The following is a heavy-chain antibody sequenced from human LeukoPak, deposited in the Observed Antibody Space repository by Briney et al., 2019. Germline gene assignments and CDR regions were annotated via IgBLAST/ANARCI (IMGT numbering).Heavy chain of an antibody. J-gene: IGHJ4*02. V-gene: IGHV3-9*01. CDR1: GFTFDDYA. CDR2: ISWNSGSI. Sequence: GGSLRLSCAASGFTFDDYAMHWVRQAPGKGLEWASGISWNSGSIGYADSVKGRFTISRDNAKNSLYLQMNSLRAEDTALYYCAMGSFGVITKEYFDYWGQGTLVTVSS. CDR3: AMGSFGVITKEYFDY. D-gene: IGHD3-22*01.